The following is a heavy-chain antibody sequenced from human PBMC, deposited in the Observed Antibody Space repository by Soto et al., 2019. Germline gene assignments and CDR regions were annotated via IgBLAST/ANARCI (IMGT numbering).Heavy chain of an antibody. CDR3: ASDEIPLERTPWYGKDV. Sequence: QMQLVESGRGVVQPGKSLRLSCIASGFTFRNYGMHWVRQAPGKGLEWVSVMWYDGGSKFYADSVKGRFTITRDTSKNTLYLQMTRLRAAETVAYYCASDEIPLERTPWYGKDVWGQVTSVNVSS. CDR1: GFTFRNYG. V-gene: IGHV3-33*01. D-gene: IGHD1-1*01. CDR2: MWYDGGSK. J-gene: IGHJ6*02.